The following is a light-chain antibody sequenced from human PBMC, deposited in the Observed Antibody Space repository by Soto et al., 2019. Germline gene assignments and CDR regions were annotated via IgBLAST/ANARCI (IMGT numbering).Light chain of an antibody. V-gene: IGKV1-12*01. CDR2: DVS. CDR3: QQSNNHPIS. Sequence: DNRLTQSPAASSASVGDRATITCRASQAVNSWLAWFPQKPGMAPKLVIYDVSSLQSGVPSRFSGSGSGTEFTLTISSLQPEDFATYYCQQSNNHPISFGQGRRLEIK. J-gene: IGKJ5*01. CDR1: QAVNSW.